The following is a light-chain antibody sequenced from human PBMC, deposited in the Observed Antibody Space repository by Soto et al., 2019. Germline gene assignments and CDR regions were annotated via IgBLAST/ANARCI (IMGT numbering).Light chain of an antibody. CDR3: HQRQSWPRT. CDR2: HTS. CDR1: QTFNSR. J-gene: IGKJ1*01. V-gene: IGKV3-11*01. Sequence: EIVLTQSPATLSSSPGERATLSCRASQTFNSRLAWYQHKPGQAPRLLIYHTSNRATGIPARFSGSGSGTDFTLTISSLEPEDFAVYYCHQRQSWPRTFGQGTKVDIK.